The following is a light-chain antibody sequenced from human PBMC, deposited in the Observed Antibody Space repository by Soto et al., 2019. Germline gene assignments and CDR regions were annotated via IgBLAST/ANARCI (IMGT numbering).Light chain of an antibody. CDR3: QKCHTYPWT. CDR1: QSISSL. CDR2: KAS. Sequence: DIQMTQSPSTLSASVGDRVTITCRASQSISSLLAWYQQKPGKAPKLLIYKASSLESGVPSRFSGSGSGTEFTLTISRLQPDDFATYYCQKCHTYPWTFGQGTKVEIK. V-gene: IGKV1-5*03. J-gene: IGKJ1*01.